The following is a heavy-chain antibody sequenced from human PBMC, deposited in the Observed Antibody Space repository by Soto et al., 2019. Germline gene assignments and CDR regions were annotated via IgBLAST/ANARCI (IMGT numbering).Heavy chain of an antibody. CDR3: ARDIMGP. V-gene: IGHV1-8*01. Sequence: QVQLVQSGAEVKKPGASVKVSCKASGYTISSYDINWVRQATGQGLEWMGWMSPDSGDTGYAPSFQGRVAMTRNISINTAYLELSSLTPEDTGVYYCARDIMGPWGQGTLVTVSS. D-gene: IGHD5-12*01. CDR2: MSPDSGDT. CDR1: GYTISSYD. J-gene: IGHJ5*02.